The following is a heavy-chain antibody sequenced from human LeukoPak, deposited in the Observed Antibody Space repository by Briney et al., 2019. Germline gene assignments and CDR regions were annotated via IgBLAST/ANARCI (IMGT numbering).Heavy chain of an antibody. D-gene: IGHD6-13*01. CDR2: XXYDGSNK. Sequence: AVXXYDGSNKYYADSVKGRFTISRDNSKNTLYLQMNSLRAEDTAVYYCARAGIAAAGTSWFDPWGQGTLVTVSS. V-gene: IGHV3-30-3*01. J-gene: IGHJ5*02. CDR3: ARAGIAAAGTSWFDP.